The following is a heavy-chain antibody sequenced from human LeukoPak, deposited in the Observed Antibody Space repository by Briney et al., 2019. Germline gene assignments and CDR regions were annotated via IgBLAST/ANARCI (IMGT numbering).Heavy chain of an antibody. V-gene: IGHV1-24*01. D-gene: IGHD6-13*01. J-gene: IGHJ4*02. CDR1: GYTLTELS. CDR3: ATVFPYSSSWPVDY. Sequence: ASVKVSCKVSGYTLTELSMHWVRQAPGKGLEWMGGFDPEDGETIYAQKFQGRVTMTEDTSTDTAYMELSILRSEDTAVYYCATVFPYSSSWPVDYWGQGTLVTVSS. CDR2: FDPEDGET.